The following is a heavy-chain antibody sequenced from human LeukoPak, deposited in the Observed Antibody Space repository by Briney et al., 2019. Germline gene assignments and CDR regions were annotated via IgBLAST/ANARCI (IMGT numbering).Heavy chain of an antibody. J-gene: IGHJ3*02. CDR3: ARSYSSSWYGDAFDI. V-gene: IGHV4-59*08. D-gene: IGHD6-13*01. Sequence: SETLSPTCTVSGGSISSYYWSWIRQPPGKGLEWIGYIYYSGSTNYNPSLKSRVTISVDTSKNQFSLKLSSVTAADTAVYYCARSYSSSWYGDAFDIWGQGTMVTVSS. CDR2: IYYSGST. CDR1: GGSISSYY.